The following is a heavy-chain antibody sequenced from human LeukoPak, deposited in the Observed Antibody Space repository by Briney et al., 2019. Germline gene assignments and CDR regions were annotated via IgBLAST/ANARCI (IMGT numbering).Heavy chain of an antibody. D-gene: IGHD3-22*01. Sequence: SETLSLTCTVSGGSMSSYYWSWIRQPPGKGLEWIGYIYYSGSTNSNSSLKSRVTISVDTSKSQSSLNLTSVTAADTAVYYCARHYGTNGYFSSFFDYWGQGTLVTVSS. J-gene: IGHJ4*02. CDR3: ARHYGTNGYFSSFFDY. V-gene: IGHV4-59*01. CDR1: GGSMSSYY. CDR2: IYYSGST.